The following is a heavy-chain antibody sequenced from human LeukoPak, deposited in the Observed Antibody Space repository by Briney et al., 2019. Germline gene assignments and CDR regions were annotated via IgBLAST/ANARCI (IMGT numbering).Heavy chain of an antibody. CDR2: INHSGST. Sequence: SETLSLICTVSGGSISSSSYYWSWIRQPPGKGLEWIGEINHSGSTNYNPSLKSRVTISVDTSKNQFSLKLSSVTAADTAVYYCARMKYYYDSSGYHDAFDIWGQGTMVTVSS. CDR1: GGSISSSSYY. V-gene: IGHV4-39*07. D-gene: IGHD3-22*01. CDR3: ARMKYYYDSSGYHDAFDI. J-gene: IGHJ3*02.